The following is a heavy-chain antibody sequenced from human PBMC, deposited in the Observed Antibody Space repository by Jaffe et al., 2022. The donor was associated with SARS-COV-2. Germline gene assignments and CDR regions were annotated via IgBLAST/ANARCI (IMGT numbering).Heavy chain of an antibody. J-gene: IGHJ4*02. CDR2: IWYDGSNK. Sequence: QVQLVESGGGVVQPGRSLRLSCAASGFTFSSYGMHWVRQAPGKGLEWVAVIWYDGSNKYYADSVKGRFTISRDNSKNTLYLQMNSLRAEDTAVYYCARDLGSSWSFDYWGQGTLVTVSS. D-gene: IGHD6-13*01. V-gene: IGHV3-33*01. CDR3: ARDLGSSWSFDY. CDR1: GFTFSSYG.